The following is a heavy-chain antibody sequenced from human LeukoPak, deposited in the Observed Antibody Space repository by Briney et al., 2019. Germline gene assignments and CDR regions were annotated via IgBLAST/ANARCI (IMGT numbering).Heavy chain of an antibody. J-gene: IGHJ4*02. CDR3: AKARGYSYGHNPFDY. Sequence: SGGSLRLSCAASGFTFYDYAMHWVRQAPGKGLEWVSGISWNSGSIGYADSVKGRFTISRDNAKNSLYLQMNSLRAEDTALYYCAKARGYSYGHNPFDYWGQGTLVTVSS. CDR1: GFTFYDYA. CDR2: ISWNSGSI. D-gene: IGHD5-18*01. V-gene: IGHV3-9*01.